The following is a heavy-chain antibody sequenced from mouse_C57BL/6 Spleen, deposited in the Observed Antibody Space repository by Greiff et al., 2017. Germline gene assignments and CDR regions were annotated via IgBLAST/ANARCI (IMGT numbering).Heavy chain of an antibody. J-gene: IGHJ3*01. CDR3: ERHYGSSSWFAY. Sequence: QVHVKQPGAELVKPGASVKMSCKASGYTFTSYWITWVKQRPGQGLEWIGDIYPGSGSTNYNETFKSKTTLTVDTSSSTAYMQLSSLTSEDSAVYYCERHYGSSSWFAYWGQGTLVTVSA. V-gene: IGHV1-55*01. CDR2: IYPGSGST. D-gene: IGHD1-1*01. CDR1: GYTFTSYW.